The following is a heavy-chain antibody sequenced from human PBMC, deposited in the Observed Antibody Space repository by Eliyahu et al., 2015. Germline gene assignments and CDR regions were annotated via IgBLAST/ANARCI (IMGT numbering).Heavy chain of an antibody. CDR2: TYYRSKWYN. V-gene: IGHV6-1*01. CDR1: GDSVSPNSPA. Sequence: QVQLQQSGPGLVQPSQTLSLTCXISGDSVSPNSPAWNWIRQSPSRGLEWLGRTYYRSKWYNDYGVSVKGRITINPDTSKNQFSLHLNSVTPEDTAMYYCARESDRVFAYWGQGTQVTVSS. CDR3: ARESDRVFAY. J-gene: IGHJ4*02.